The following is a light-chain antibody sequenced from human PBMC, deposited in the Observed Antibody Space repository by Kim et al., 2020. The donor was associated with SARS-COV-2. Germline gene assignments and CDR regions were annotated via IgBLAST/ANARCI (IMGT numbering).Light chain of an antibody. CDR3: AVWDDRLSGQV. Sequence: QSVLTQPPSASGTPGQRVTISCSGSSSNIGSNYVYWYQQFPGTAPKVLIYRNNQRPSGVPDRFSGSKSGTSASLAISGLRSEDEADYYCAVWDDRLSGQVFAGGTQLTVL. CDR1: SSNIGSNY. CDR2: RNN. J-gene: IGLJ3*02. V-gene: IGLV1-47*01.